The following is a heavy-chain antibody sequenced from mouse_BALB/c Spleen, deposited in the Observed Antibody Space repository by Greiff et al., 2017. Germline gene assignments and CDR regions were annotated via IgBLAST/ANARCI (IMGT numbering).Heavy chain of an antibody. V-gene: IGHV1S29*02. CDR1: GYTFTDYN. Sequence: VQLQQSGPELVKPGASVKISCKASGYTFTDYNMHWVKQSHGKSLEWIGYIYPYNGGTGYNQKFKSKATLTVDNSSSTAYMELRSLTSEDSAVYYCARVSPYYRYDGAYAMDYWGQGTSVTVSS. D-gene: IGHD2-14*01. CDR2: IYPYNGGT. J-gene: IGHJ4*01. CDR3: ARVSPYYRYDGAYAMDY.